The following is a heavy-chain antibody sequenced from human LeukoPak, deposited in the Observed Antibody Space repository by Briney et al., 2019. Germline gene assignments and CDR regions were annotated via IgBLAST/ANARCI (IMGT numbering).Heavy chain of an antibody. D-gene: IGHD2-15*01. CDR2: IYPGDSDT. CDR3: AIPYCSGGSCYSGYFDY. CDR1: GYSFTSYW. Sequence: GESLKISCQGSGYSFTSYWIGWVRQMPGKGLEWMGIIYPGDSDTRYSPSFQGQVTISADKSISTAYLQWSGLKASDTAMYYCAIPYCSGGSCYSGYFDYWGQGTLVTVSS. V-gene: IGHV5-51*01. J-gene: IGHJ4*02.